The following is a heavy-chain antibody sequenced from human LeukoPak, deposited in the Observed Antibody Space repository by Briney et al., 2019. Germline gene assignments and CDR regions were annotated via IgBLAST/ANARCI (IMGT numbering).Heavy chain of an antibody. Sequence: GGTLRLSCAASGFTFSSYGMSWVRQAPGEGLEWVSAISGSGGSTYYADSVKGRFTISRDNSKNTLYLQMNSLRAEDTAVYYCAKDLPTDYYDSSGYQRPTWFDPWGQGTLVTSPQ. CDR2: ISGSGGST. CDR1: GFTFSSYG. V-gene: IGHV3-23*01. D-gene: IGHD3-22*01. J-gene: IGHJ5*02. CDR3: AKDLPTDYYDSSGYQRPTWFDP.